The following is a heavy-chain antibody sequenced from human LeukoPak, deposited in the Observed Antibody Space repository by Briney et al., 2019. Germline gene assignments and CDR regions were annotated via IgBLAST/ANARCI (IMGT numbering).Heavy chain of an antibody. J-gene: IGHJ4*02. CDR1: GGTFSSYA. Sequence: SVTVSCKASGGTFSSYAISWVRQAPGQGLEWMGGITPIFGTANYAQKFQGRVTITADESTSTAYMELSSLRSEDTAVYYCATYTQSGAQGVSDYWGQGTLVTVSS. CDR3: ATYTQSGAQGVSDY. V-gene: IGHV1-69*13. D-gene: IGHD3-10*01. CDR2: ITPIFGTA.